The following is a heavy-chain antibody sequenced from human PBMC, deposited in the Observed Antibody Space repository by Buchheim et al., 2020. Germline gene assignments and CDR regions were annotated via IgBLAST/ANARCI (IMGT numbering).Heavy chain of an antibody. CDR2: ISSSGSPI. CDR3: AKAGGYYPPGMDV. V-gene: IGHV3-11*01. D-gene: IGHD3-22*01. CDR1: GFTFSDYY. Sequence: QVQLVESGGGLVKPGGSLRLSCAASGFTFSDYYMSWIRQAPGKGLTWVSYISSSGSPISYADSVKGRYTISRTTTTTSQYLQMNSLRAEDTAVYYCAKAGGYYPPGMDVWGQGTT. J-gene: IGHJ6*02.